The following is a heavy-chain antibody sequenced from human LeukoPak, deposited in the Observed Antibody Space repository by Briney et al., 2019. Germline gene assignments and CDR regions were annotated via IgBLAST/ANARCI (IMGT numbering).Heavy chain of an antibody. CDR3: ARGPNPGERFGDYGDYDGY. CDR2: IYSGGST. Sequence: PGGSLRLSCAASGFTVSSNYMSWVRQAPGKGLEWVSVIYSGGSTYYADSVKGRFTISRDNSKNTLYLQMNSLRAEDTAVYYCARGPNPGERFGDYGDYDGYWGQGTLVTVSS. CDR1: GFTVSSNY. D-gene: IGHD4-17*01. V-gene: IGHV3-66*01. J-gene: IGHJ4*02.